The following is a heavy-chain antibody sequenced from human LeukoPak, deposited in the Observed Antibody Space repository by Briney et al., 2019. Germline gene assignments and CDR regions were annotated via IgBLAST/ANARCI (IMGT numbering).Heavy chain of an antibody. CDR3: AKDRACSGGSCYYFDY. V-gene: IGHV3-23*01. D-gene: IGHD2-15*01. J-gene: IGHJ4*02. CDR2: ISGSGGST. CDR1: GFTFSDYI. Sequence: GGSLRLSCAASGFTFSDYIMSWIRQAPGKGLEWVSAISGSGGSTYYADSVKGRFTISRDNSKNTLYLQMNSLRAEDTAVYYCAKDRACSGGSCYYFDYWGQGTLVTVSS.